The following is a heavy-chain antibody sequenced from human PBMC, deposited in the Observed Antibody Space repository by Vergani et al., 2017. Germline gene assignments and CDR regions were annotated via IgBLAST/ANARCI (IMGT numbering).Heavy chain of an antibody. Sequence: QVQLQESGPGLVKPSETLSLTCAVSGYSISSGYYWGWIRQPPGKGLEWIGSIYHSGSTYYNPSPKSRVTISVDTSKNQFSLKLSSVTAADTAVYYCARLAGYSYGRPEAHWGQGTLVTVSS. CDR2: IYHSGST. D-gene: IGHD5-18*01. CDR3: ARLAGYSYGRPEAH. J-gene: IGHJ4*02. CDR1: GYSISSGYY. V-gene: IGHV4-38-2*01.